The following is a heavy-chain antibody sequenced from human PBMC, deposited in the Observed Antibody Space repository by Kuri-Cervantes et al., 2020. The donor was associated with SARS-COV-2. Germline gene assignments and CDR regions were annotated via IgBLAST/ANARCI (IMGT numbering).Heavy chain of an antibody. CDR1: GFSFSTYW. V-gene: IGHV3-7*01. Sequence: GESLKISCAAPGFSFSTYWMTWVRQAPGKGLEWVADIKQDGSETYYVDSVKGRFTISRDNAKNMLFLQMNSLRAEDTAVYYCVRDGDHWNFDYWGQGTLVTVSS. CDR3: VRDGDHWNFDY. D-gene: IGHD1-1*01. CDR2: IKQDGSET. J-gene: IGHJ4*02.